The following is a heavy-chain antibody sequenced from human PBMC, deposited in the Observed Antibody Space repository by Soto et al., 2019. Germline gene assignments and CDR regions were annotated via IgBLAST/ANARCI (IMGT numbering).Heavy chain of an antibody. CDR2: IFYIGST. V-gene: IGHV4-59*03. CDR3: VRSVSSPRFDL. CDR1: DGSLGNYY. J-gene: IGHJ5*02. Sequence: SETLSLTCTVSDGSLGNYYWTWIRQSPEKGLEWIGYIFYIGSTNYNPALKSRVTISEDRSENQVFLTLRSVTAADTAVYFCVRSVSSPRFDLWRPGTLVPV.